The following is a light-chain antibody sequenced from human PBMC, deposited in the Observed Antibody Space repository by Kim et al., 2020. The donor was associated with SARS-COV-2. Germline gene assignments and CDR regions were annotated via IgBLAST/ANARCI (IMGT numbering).Light chain of an antibody. Sequence: PGKTARVSCGRNSIGSKSVHWYQPESGQAPVVVIYYDSDRPSGIPERFSGSNSGTTATLTISRVEAGDEAVYYCQVWDSSSDHRVVFGGGTQLTVL. V-gene: IGLV3-21*04. J-gene: IGLJ2*01. CDR1: SIGSKS. CDR2: YDS. CDR3: QVWDSSSDHRVV.